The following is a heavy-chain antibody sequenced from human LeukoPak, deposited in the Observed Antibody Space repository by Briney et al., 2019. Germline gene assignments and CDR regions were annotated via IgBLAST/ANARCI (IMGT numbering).Heavy chain of an antibody. CDR3: ARESDSSGYLNY. J-gene: IGHJ4*02. CDR2: IIPIFGTA. D-gene: IGHD3-22*01. Sequence: SVKVSCKASGGTFSSYAICWVRQAPGQGLEWMGGIIPIFGTANYAQKFQGRVTITTDESTSTAYMELSSLRSEDTAVYYCARESDSSGYLNYWGQGTLVTVSS. CDR1: GGTFSSYA. V-gene: IGHV1-69*05.